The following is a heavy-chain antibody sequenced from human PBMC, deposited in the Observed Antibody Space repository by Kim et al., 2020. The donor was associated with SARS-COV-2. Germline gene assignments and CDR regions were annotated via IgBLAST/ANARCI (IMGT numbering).Heavy chain of an antibody. V-gene: IGHV3-7*01. CDR2: INPDGSLK. CDR3: ERDPAYSAFDI. D-gene: IGHD2-21*01. Sequence: GGSLRLSCAASGFTFGNSWMAWVRQTPGKGLEWVANINPDGSLKNHVDSVEGRFTISRDTSKNAVFLQMNSLRAEDTAVYYCERDPAYSAFDIWGQGTM. CDR1: GFTFGNSW. J-gene: IGHJ3*02.